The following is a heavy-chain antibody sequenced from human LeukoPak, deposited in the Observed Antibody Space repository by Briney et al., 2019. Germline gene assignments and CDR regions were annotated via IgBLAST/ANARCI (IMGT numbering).Heavy chain of an antibody. J-gene: IGHJ4*02. CDR2: INPNSGGT. D-gene: IGHD3-10*01. CDR1: GYTFTCYY. CDR3: ARDSAMVRGVIYY. Sequence: GASVKVSCTASGYTFTCYYMHWVRQAPGQGLEWMGWINPNSGGTNYAQKFQGRVTMTRDTSISTAYMELSRLRSDDTAVYYCARDSAMVRGVIYYWGQGTLVTVSS. V-gene: IGHV1-2*02.